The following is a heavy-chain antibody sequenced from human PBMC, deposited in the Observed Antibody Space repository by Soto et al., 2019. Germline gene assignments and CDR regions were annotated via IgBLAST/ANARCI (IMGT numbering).Heavy chain of an antibody. V-gene: IGHV3-48*03. CDR1: GFIFNSFD. CDR3: TADILTGLESRNYFDY. Sequence: GGSLRLSCVASGFIFNSFDVNWVRQAPGKGLEWVSYTSSSGDTSHYADSVKGRFTVSGDNAQNSLYLQMNSLRGEDTATYYCTADILTGLESRNYFDYWGQGTLVTVSS. D-gene: IGHD3-9*01. J-gene: IGHJ4*02. CDR2: TSSSGDTS.